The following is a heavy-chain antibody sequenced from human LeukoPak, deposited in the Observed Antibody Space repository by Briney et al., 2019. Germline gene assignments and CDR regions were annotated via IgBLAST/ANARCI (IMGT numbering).Heavy chain of an antibody. CDR2: IKKDGSEK. D-gene: IGHD6-6*01. CDR3: AAYSTSSGCLDP. CDR1: GFTFSSYW. V-gene: IGHV3-7*01. Sequence: GGSLRLSFAASGFTFSSYWMSWVRQAPGKGLEWVANIKKDGSEKYYVDSVKGRFTISRDNAKNSLYLQMNSLRAEDTAVYYCAAYSTSSGCLDPWGQGTLVTVSS. J-gene: IGHJ5*02.